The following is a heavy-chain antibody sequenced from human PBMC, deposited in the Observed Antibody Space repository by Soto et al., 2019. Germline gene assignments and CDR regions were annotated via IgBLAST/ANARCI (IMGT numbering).Heavy chain of an antibody. CDR1: GFTFSSYG. Sequence: VPLVESGGGVVQPGRSLRLSCAASGFTFSSYGMHWVRQAPGKGLEWVAVISYDGSNKYYADSVKGRFTISRDNSKNTLYLQMNSLRAEDTAVYYCAKGGSSWESWFDPWGQGTLVTVSS. V-gene: IGHV3-30*18. CDR2: ISYDGSNK. J-gene: IGHJ5*02. D-gene: IGHD6-13*01. CDR3: AKGGSSWESWFDP.